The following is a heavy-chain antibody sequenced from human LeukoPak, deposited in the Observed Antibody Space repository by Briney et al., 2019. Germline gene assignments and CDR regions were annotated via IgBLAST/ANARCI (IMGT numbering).Heavy chain of an antibody. CDR1: GFTFSNYW. J-gene: IGHJ3*02. V-gene: IGHV3-7*01. CDR3: ARDRDPYYDFWSDYPTGAFDI. CDR2: IKQDGSEK. D-gene: IGHD3-3*01. Sequence: GGSLRLSCAASGFTFSNYWISWVRQAPGKGLEWVANIKQDGSEKYYVDSVKGGFTISRDNAKNSLYLQMNSLRAEDTAVYYCARDRDPYYDFWSDYPTGAFDIWGQGTMVTVSS.